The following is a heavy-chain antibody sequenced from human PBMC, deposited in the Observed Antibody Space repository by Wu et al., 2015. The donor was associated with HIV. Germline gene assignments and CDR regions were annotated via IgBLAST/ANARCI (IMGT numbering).Heavy chain of an antibody. CDR3: AREVTAGLDGDLRDH. V-gene: IGHV1-69*13. CDR1: GYTFTNFG. CDR2: INPSSDSP. D-gene: IGHD4-17*01. J-gene: IGHJ4*02. Sequence: QVRLVQSGVEVKETGASVKVSCEISGYTFTNFGISWVRQAPGQGLEWMAVINPSSDSPTYAQRFQGRVTVTADESTSTVFMEVSRLRPDDTALYYCAREVTAGLDGDLRDHWGQGTLVTVSS.